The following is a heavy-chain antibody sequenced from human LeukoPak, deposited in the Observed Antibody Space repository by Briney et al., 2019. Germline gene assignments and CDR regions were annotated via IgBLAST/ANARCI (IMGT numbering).Heavy chain of an antibody. V-gene: IGHV1-69*05. CDR3: ARERVGSSWVDY. D-gene: IGHD6-13*01. CDR1: GGTFSSYA. CDR2: IIPIFGTA. Sequence: GASVKVSCKASGGTFSSYAISWVRQAPGQGLEWMGGIIPIFGTANYAQKFQGRVTMTRDMSTSTVYMELSSLRSEDTAVYYCARERVGSSWVDYWGQGTLVTVSS. J-gene: IGHJ4*02.